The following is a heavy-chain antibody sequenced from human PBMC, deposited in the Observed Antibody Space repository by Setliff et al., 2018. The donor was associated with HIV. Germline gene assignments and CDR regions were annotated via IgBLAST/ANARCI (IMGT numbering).Heavy chain of an antibody. J-gene: IGHJ4*02. CDR1: GVSITSRDHF. CDR2: LFFSGGT. D-gene: IGHD6-6*01. V-gene: IGHV4-39*01. Sequence: PSETLSLTCSVSGVSITSRDHFWGWIRQSPGKGLEWIGSLFFSGGTFYNSSLKSRLTISADTSKNQFSLRLTAVNAADTAVYYCARLGEYSSSTVPYFDYWGPGILVTVSS. CDR3: ARLGEYSSSTVPYFDY.